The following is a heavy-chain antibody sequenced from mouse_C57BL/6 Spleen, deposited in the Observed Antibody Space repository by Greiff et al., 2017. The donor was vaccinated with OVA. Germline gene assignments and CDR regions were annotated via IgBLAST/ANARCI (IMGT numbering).Heavy chain of an antibody. CDR2: IDPNSGGT. D-gene: IGHD2-4*01. CDR1: GYTSTSYW. V-gene: IGHV1-72*01. Sequence: QVQLKKPGAELVKPGASVKLSCQNSGYTSTSYWMHWVKQRPGRGLEWLGRIDPNSGGTKYNEKFKSKATLTVDKPSSTAYMQPSSLTSEDSAVYYCARDDCDKSAWFAYWGQGTLVTVSA. J-gene: IGHJ3*01. CDR3: ARDDCDKSAWFAY.